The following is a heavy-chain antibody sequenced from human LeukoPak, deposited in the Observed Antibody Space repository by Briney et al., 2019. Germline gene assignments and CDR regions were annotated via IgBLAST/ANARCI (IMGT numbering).Heavy chain of an antibody. CDR2: IYHSGST. J-gene: IGHJ5*02. V-gene: IGHV4-38-2*01. CDR1: GYSISSGYY. Sequence: SETLSLTCAVSGYSISSGYYWGWIRQPPGKGLEWIGTIYHSGSTYYNPSLKSRVTVSVDTSKNQSPLRLSSVTAADTAVYYCARQTGSGSYTNWFDPWGQGTLVTVSS. D-gene: IGHD3-10*01. CDR3: ARQTGSGSYTNWFDP.